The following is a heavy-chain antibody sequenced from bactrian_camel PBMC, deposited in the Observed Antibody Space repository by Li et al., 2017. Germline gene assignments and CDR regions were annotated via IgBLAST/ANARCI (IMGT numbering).Heavy chain of an antibody. CDR2: LASDGSS. CDR3: AADRRRHGPPSLRPGDYSV. Sequence: SLRLSCAASAYSRSVQLMAWFRQAPGKEREGVASLASDGSSIYANSLKGRFSISKDNARNWLDLQMDSLEPGDTARYYCAADRRRHGPPSLRPGDYSVWGQGTQVTVS. V-gene: IGHV3S53*01. CDR1: AYSRSVQL. D-gene: IGHD2*01. J-gene: IGHJ4*01.